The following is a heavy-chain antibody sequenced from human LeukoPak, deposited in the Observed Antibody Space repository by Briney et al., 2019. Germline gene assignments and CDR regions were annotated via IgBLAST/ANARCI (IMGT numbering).Heavy chain of an antibody. CDR2: IQYSGST. CDR3: AREAYCGGDCYNWFDP. V-gene: IGHV4-59*12. Sequence: SETLSLTCSVSGGAISSFYWIWIRQTPGKGLEWIGCIQYSGSTEYNPSLKSRVTMSVDTSKNQFSLKLSSVTAADTAVYYCAREAYCGGDCYNWFDPWGQGTLVTVSS. CDR1: GGAISSFY. J-gene: IGHJ5*02. D-gene: IGHD2-21*02.